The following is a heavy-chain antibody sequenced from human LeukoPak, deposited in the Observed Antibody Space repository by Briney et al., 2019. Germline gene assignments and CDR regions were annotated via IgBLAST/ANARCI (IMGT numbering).Heavy chain of an antibody. V-gene: IGHV3-23*01. CDR1: GFIFKDYA. CDR3: ARGQYYSETNGYYLFDY. J-gene: IGHJ4*02. CDR2: IHYSGRAT. D-gene: IGHD3-22*01. Sequence: PGGSLRLSCAASGFIFKDYAMNWVRQAPGKGLQWVSSIHYSGRATYYADSVKGRFTIFRDNSKNTLYLQMNSLRAEDTAVYYCARGQYYSETNGYYLFDYWGQGTLVTVSS.